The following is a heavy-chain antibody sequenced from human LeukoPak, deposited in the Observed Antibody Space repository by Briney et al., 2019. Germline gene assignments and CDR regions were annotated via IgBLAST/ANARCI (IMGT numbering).Heavy chain of an antibody. D-gene: IGHD2-2*02. J-gene: IGHJ4*02. CDR1: RFTFGYYW. CDR3: ARGNYYCSGTSCYTFLDY. CDR2: IKQDGSEK. V-gene: IGHV3-7*01. Sequence: PGGSLRLSCAASRFTFGYYWMNWVRQAPGKGLEWVANIKQDGSEKYYVDSVKGRFTISRDNVENSLSLQMNSLRAEDTAVYYCARGNYYCSGTSCYTFLDYWGQGTLVTVSS.